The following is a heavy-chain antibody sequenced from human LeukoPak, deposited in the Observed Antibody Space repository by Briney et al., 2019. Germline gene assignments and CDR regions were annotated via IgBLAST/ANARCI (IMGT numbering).Heavy chain of an antibody. CDR2: INHSGRT. V-gene: IGHV4-34*01. CDR1: GGSFSGYY. D-gene: IGHD6-6*01. CDR3: AGGRGIAGRPFFNY. Sequence: PSETLSLTCAVYGGSFSGYYWSWIRQPPGKGLEGIGEINHSGRTNYNPSLKSRVTISVETSKDQFSLKRRSVTAADTAVYYCAGGRGIAGRPFFNYWGQGTLVSVSS. J-gene: IGHJ4*02.